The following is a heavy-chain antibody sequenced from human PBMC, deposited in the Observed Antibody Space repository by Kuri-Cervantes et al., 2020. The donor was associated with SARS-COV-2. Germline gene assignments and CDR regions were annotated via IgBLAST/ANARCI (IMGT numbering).Heavy chain of an antibody. CDR2: IYYSGST. Sequence: SETLSLTCTVSGGSISSSSYYWGWIRQPPGKGLEWIGSIYYSGSTYYNPSLKSRVTISVDTSKNQFSLKLSSVTAADTAVYYCARGQVAAAGRVSLPSDYWGQGTLVTVSS. CDR1: GGSISSSSYY. J-gene: IGHJ4*02. V-gene: IGHV4-39*07. D-gene: IGHD6-13*01. CDR3: ARGQVAAAGRVSLPSDY.